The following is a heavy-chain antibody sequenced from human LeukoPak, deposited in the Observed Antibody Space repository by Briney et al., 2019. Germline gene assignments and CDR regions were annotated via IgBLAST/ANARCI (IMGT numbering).Heavy chain of an antibody. J-gene: IGHJ4*02. V-gene: IGHV4-61*02. Sequence: SETLSLTCTVSGGSISIGSYYWSWIRQPAGKAPEWIGRIYASGSTNYNPSLKSRVTISVDTSKNQFSLKLSSVTAADTAIYYCARDYFDGSGYHLDYWGQGALVTVSS. D-gene: IGHD3-22*01. CDR3: ARDYFDGSGYHLDY. CDR2: IYASGST. CDR1: GGSISIGSYY.